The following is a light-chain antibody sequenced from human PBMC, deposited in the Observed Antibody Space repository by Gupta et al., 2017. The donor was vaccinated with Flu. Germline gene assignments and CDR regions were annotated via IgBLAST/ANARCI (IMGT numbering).Light chain of an antibody. CDR1: AGAATTNDY. CDR3: LLYYGGAKGV. CDR2: STN. J-gene: IGLJ3*02. Sequence: QTVVTHEPSLIVSPGGTVTLTCPSSAGAATTNDYPNWFQQRPGQPPSALIYSTNRKYSWKHARFSGSPLGGKAALTLSGAEPEDESEYYCLLYYGGAKGVFGGGTKLTVL. V-gene: IGLV7-43*01.